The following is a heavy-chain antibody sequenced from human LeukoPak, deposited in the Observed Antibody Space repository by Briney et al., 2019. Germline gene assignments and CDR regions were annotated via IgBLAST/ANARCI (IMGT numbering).Heavy chain of an antibody. CDR3: ARGPYCYGSGSYP. V-gene: IGHV4-34*01. Sequence: PSETLSLTCAVYGGSFSGYYWSWIRQPPGKGLEWIGEINHSGSTNYNPSLKSRVTISVDTSKNQFSLKLSSVTAADTAVYYCARGPYCYGSGSYPWGQGTLVTVSS. CDR2: INHSGST. CDR1: GGSFSGYY. D-gene: IGHD3-10*01. J-gene: IGHJ4*02.